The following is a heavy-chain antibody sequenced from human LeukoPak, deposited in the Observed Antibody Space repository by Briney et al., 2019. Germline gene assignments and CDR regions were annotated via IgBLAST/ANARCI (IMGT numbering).Heavy chain of an antibody. J-gene: IGHJ3*02. D-gene: IGHD3-10*01. Sequence: GGSLRLSCAASGFTFSNYDMHWVRQAPGKGLEWVAAIWYDGSNKYYEDSVKGRFTISRDNSKNTLYLQMNSLRAEDTAVYYCASLLPKSQDAFDIWGQGTMVTVSS. CDR1: GFTFSNYD. V-gene: IGHV3-33*01. CDR2: IWYDGSNK. CDR3: ASLLPKSQDAFDI.